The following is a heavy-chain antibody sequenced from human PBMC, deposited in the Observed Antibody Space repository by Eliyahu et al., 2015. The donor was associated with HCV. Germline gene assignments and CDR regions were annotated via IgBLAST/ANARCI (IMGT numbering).Heavy chain of an antibody. CDR2: ISWNSGSI. V-gene: IGHV3-9*01. CDR1: GFTFDDYA. J-gene: IGHJ3*02. CDR3: AKDIRWEPSAFDI. D-gene: IGHD1-26*01. Sequence: EVQLVESGGGLVQPGRSLRLSCAASGFTFDDYAMHWVRQAPGKGLEWVSGISWNSGSIGYADSVKGRFTISRDNAKNSLYLQMNSLRAEDTALYYCAKDIRWEPSAFDIWGQGTMVTVSS.